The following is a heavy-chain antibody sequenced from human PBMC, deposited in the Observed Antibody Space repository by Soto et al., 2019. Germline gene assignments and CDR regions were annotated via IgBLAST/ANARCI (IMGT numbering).Heavy chain of an antibody. CDR2: IYTSGST. V-gene: IGHV4-4*07. D-gene: IGHD3-16*01. CDR3: ARDKSGGQGYNWFDP. CDR1: GGSISSYY. Sequence: PSETLSLTCTVSGGSISSYYWSWVRQPAGKGLEWIGRIYTSGSTNYNPSLKSRVTMSVDTSKNQFSLKLSSVTAADTAVYYCARDKSGGQGYNWFDPWGQGTLVTVSS. J-gene: IGHJ5*02.